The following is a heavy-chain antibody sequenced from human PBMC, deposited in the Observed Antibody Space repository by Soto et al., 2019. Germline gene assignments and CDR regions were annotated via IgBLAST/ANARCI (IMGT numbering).Heavy chain of an antibody. CDR2: IYYSGST. Sequence: QVQLQESGPGLVKPSQTLSLTCTVSGGSISSGGYYWSWIRQHPGKGLEWIGYIYYSGSTYYNPSLTCRVTISVDTSKDQFSLKLSSVTAADTAVYSCARGLVVVAPPDYWGQGTLVTVSS. CDR3: ARGLVVVAPPDY. D-gene: IGHD3-22*01. J-gene: IGHJ4*02. V-gene: IGHV4-31*03. CDR1: GGSISSGGYY.